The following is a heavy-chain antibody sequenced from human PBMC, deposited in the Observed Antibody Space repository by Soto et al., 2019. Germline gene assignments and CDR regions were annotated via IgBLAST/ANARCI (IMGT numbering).Heavy chain of an antibody. CDR2: IVVGSGNT. CDR3: AASRIAVNWFDP. Sequence: VASVKVSCKASGFTFTSSAMQWVRQARGQRLEWIGWIVVGSGNTNYAQKFQERVTITRDMSTSTAYMELSSLRSEDTAVYYCAASRIAVNWFDPWGQGTLVTVSS. D-gene: IGHD6-19*01. J-gene: IGHJ5*02. CDR1: GFTFTSSA. V-gene: IGHV1-58*02.